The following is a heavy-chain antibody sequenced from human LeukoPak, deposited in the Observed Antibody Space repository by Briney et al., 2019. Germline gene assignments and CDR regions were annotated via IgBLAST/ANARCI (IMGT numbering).Heavy chain of an antibody. D-gene: IGHD3-9*01. CDR2: ISYDGSNK. Sequence: GGSLRLSCAASGFTFSSYAMHWVRQAPGKGLEWVAVISYDGSNKYYADSVKGRFTISRDNSKNTLYLQMNSLRAEDTAVYYCAKDAAGDYDILTGYDYWGQGTLVTVSS. CDR1: GFTFSSYA. V-gene: IGHV3-30-3*01. CDR3: AKDAAGDYDILTGYDY. J-gene: IGHJ4*02.